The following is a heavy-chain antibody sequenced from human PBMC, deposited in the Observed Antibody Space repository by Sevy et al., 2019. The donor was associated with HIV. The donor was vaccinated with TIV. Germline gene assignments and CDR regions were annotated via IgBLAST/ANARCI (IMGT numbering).Heavy chain of an antibody. CDR3: ARGLAALPGYYYGMDV. CDR1: GFTFSSYG. D-gene: IGHD6-6*01. Sequence: GGSLRLSCAASGFTFSSYGVNWVRQAPGKGLEWVAVMSYDGNNRYYADSVKGRFTISRDNSKNTLYLQMNSLRADDTAVYYCARGLAALPGYYYGMDVWGLGTTVTVSS. J-gene: IGHJ6*02. V-gene: IGHV3-30-3*01. CDR2: MSYDGNNR.